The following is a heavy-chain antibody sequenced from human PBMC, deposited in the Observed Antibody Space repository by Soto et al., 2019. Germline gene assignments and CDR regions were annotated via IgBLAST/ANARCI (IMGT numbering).Heavy chain of an antibody. CDR1: GFTFSSYW. J-gene: IGHJ3*01. CDR2: IKQDGSEK. CDR3: ERDRGNPDSFDL. Sequence: PGGSLRLSCAASGFTFSSYWMSWVRQAPGKGLEWVANIKQDGSEKYYVDSVKGRFTISRGNAKNTLYLQMNSLRVEDTAVYYGERDRGNPDSFDLWGQGTMVTVSS. D-gene: IGHD3-10*01. V-gene: IGHV3-7*01.